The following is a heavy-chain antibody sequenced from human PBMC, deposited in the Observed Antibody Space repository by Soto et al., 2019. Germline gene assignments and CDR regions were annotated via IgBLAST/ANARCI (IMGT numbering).Heavy chain of an antibody. V-gene: IGHV3-7*01. Sequence: EVQLVESGGGLVQPGGSLRLSCAASGFTFSSYWMSWVRQAPGKGLEWVANIKQEGSEKYYVDSVKGRFTMSRDNAKNSLYLQMNSLRAEDTAVYYCAREGIAVAEDAFDIGGQGTMVTVSS. CDR2: IKQEGSEK. D-gene: IGHD6-19*01. J-gene: IGHJ3*02. CDR1: GFTFSSYW. CDR3: AREGIAVAEDAFDI.